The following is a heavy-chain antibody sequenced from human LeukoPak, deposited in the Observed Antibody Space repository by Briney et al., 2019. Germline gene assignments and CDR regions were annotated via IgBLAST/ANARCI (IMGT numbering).Heavy chain of an antibody. D-gene: IGHD3-22*01. J-gene: IGHJ4*02. V-gene: IGHV3-7*01. CDR2: IKQDGSET. CDR1: GFTFSSYW. CDR3: ARDGWNTYDKDY. Sequence: GGSLRLSCAASGFTFSSYWMSWVRQAPGKGLEWVANIKQDGSETYYVDSVKGRFTISRDNAKDSLFLQTNSLRAEDTAVYYCARDGWNTYDKDYWGQGTLVTVSS.